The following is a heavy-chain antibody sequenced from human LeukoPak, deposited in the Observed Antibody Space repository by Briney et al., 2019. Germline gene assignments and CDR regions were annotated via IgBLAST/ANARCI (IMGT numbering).Heavy chain of an antibody. CDR2: IIPIFGTA. J-gene: IGHJ3*02. CDR1: GGTFSSYA. Sequence: ASVKVSCKASGGTFSSYAISWVRQAPGQGLEWMGGIIPIFGTANYAQKFQGRVTITADESTSTAYMELSSLRSEDTAVYYCASNWNYVGDDAFDIWGQGTMVTVSS. D-gene: IGHD1-7*01. CDR3: ASNWNYVGDDAFDI. V-gene: IGHV1-69*13.